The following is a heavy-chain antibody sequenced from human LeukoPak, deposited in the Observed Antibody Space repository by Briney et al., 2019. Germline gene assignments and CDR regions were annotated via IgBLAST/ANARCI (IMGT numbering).Heavy chain of an antibody. D-gene: IGHD5-12*01. CDR3: ARETVNSGYDS. J-gene: IGHJ4*02. Sequence: GGSLRLSCAASGFTFSTYWMHWVRQAPGEGLVWVSRISRDGSSITYADSVKGRFTISRDNTKNTLYLQMISLRAEDTAVYYCARETVNSGYDSWGQGTLVTVSS. CDR1: GFTFSTYW. CDR2: ISRDGSSI. V-gene: IGHV3-74*01.